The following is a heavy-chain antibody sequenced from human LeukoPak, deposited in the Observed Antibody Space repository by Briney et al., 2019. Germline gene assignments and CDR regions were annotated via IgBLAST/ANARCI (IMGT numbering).Heavy chain of an antibody. D-gene: IGHD3-3*01. CDR3: ERDGASGYLVDY. CDR2: INPNSGGT. Sequence: VASVKVSCKASGYTLTGYYMHWVRQAPGQGLEWMGWINPNSGGTNYAQKFQGRVTMTRDTSISTAYMELSRLGSDDTAVYYCERDGASGYLVDYWGQGTLVTVSS. J-gene: IGHJ4*02. V-gene: IGHV1-2*02. CDR1: GYTLTGYY.